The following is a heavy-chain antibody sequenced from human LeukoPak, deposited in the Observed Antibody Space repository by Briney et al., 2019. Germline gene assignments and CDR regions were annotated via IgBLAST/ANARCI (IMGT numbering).Heavy chain of an antibody. Sequence: SETLSLTCTVSGGSISSYYWSWIRQPPGKGLEWIGYIYYSGSTNYNPSLKSRVTISVDTSKNQFSLKLSSVTAADTAVYYCARGPPAYYYYMDVWGKGTTVTVSS. CDR3: ARGPPAYYYYMDV. J-gene: IGHJ6*03. CDR1: GGSISSYY. CDR2: IYYSGST. V-gene: IGHV4-59*01.